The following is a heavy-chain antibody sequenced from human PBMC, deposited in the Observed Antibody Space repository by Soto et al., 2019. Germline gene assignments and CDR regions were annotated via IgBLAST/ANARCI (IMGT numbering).Heavy chain of an antibody. CDR1: GYTFTIYG. Sequence: ASVKVSCTASGYTFTIYGISWVRQAPGQRLEWMGWINAGNGNTKYSQKFQGRVTITRDTSASTAYMELSSLRSEDTAVYYCARTRIVGATNPFDYWGQGTLVTVSS. V-gene: IGHV1-3*01. CDR2: INAGNGNT. D-gene: IGHD1-26*01. J-gene: IGHJ4*02. CDR3: ARTRIVGATNPFDY.